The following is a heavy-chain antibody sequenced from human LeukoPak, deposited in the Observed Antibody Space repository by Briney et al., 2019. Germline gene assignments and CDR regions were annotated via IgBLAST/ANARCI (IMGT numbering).Heavy chain of an antibody. D-gene: IGHD6-6*01. V-gene: IGHV1-8*01. CDR3: ARGKGRSSSSSYLTYYYYYMDV. Sequence: ASVKVSCKASGYTFTSYDINWVRQATGQGLEWMGWMSPNSGNTGYAQKFQGRVTMTRNTSISTAYMELSSLRSEDTAVYYCARGKGRSSSSSYLTYYYYYMDVWGKGTTVTVSS. CDR1: GYTFTSYD. J-gene: IGHJ6*03. CDR2: MSPNSGNT.